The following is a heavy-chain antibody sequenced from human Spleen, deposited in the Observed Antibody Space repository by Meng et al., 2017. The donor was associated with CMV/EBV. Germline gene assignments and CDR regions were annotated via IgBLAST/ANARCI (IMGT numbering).Heavy chain of an antibody. CDR3: AKGQRTSIYYYGMDV. J-gene: IGHJ6*02. V-gene: IGHV3-30*02. Sequence: GESLKISCAASGFTFSSYAMHWVRQTPGEGLEWVAFIRNDGLNNYYADSVKGRFTISRDNAKSTLFLQMNSLRPDDTALYYCAKGQRTSIYYYGMDVWGQGTTVTVSS. CDR1: GFTFSSYA. D-gene: IGHD2-2*01. CDR2: IRNDGLNN.